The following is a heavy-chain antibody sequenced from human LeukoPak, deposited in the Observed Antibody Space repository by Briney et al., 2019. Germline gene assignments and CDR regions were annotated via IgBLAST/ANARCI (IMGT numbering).Heavy chain of an antibody. Sequence: GGSLRLSCAASGFTFSSYTITWVRQAQGKGLEWVSSISNDAFYIHYADSVQGRFTISRDNARNTLYLHMNSLRVGDTAVYYGASGGHHDYWGQGALVTVAS. J-gene: IGHJ4*02. CDR3: ASGGHHDY. D-gene: IGHD3-16*01. V-gene: IGHV3-21*01. CDR2: ISNDAFYI. CDR1: GFTFSSYT.